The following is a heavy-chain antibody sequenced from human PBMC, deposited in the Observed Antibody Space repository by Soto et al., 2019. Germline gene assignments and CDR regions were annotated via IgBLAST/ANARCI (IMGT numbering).Heavy chain of an antibody. D-gene: IGHD2-15*01. J-gene: IGHJ6*02. CDR3: SGCSGGACHQNYGMDV. CDR1: GFTFSSCT. CDR2: ISPSTSHI. V-gene: IGHV3-21*01. Sequence: EVHLVESGGGLVKPGGSLRLSCAVSGFTFSSCTMNWVRQAPGKGLEWVSSISPSTSHIYYADSVKGRFTISRDNAKHSLFLQLNTLRAEDTVVYYCSGCSGGACHQNYGMDVWGQGTTVTVSS.